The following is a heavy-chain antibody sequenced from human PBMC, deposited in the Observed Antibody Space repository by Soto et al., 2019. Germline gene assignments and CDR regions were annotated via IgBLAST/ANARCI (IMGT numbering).Heavy chain of an antibody. Sequence: SGPTLVNPTQTLTLTCTFSGFSLSTSGVGVGWIRQPPGKALEWLALIYWDDDKRYSPSLKSRLTITKDTSKNQVVLTMTNMDPVDTATYYCAHRRVFPFIVLMVYVLYYYYYYMDVWGKGTTVTVSS. D-gene: IGHD2-8*01. CDR1: GFSLSTSGVG. V-gene: IGHV2-5*02. CDR3: AHRRVFPFIVLMVYVLYYYYYYMDV. CDR2: IYWDDDK. J-gene: IGHJ6*03.